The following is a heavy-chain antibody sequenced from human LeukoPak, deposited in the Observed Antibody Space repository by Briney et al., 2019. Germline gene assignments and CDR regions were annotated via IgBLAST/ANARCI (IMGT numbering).Heavy chain of an antibody. Sequence: ASVKVSCKVSGYTLTELSMHWVRQAPGKGLEWMGGFDPEDGETINAQKFQGRVTMTEDTSTDTAYMELSSLRSEDTAVYYCATTLLRNYGMDVWGQGTTVTVSS. J-gene: IGHJ6*02. V-gene: IGHV1-24*01. CDR3: ATTLLRNYGMDV. CDR1: GYTLTELS. CDR2: FDPEDGET.